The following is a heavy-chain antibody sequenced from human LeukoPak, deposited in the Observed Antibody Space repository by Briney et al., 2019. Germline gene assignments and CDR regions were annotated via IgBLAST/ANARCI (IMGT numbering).Heavy chain of an antibody. J-gene: IGHJ4*02. V-gene: IGHV3-23*01. CDR1: GFTLSSNA. Sequence: PGGSLRLSCAASGFTLSSNAMAWVRQAPGKGLEWVSEITGSGFSAYYADSAKGRFTISRDNSKNTLYLQMNSLRAEDTAVYYCAKDRSGDPNYFDYWGQGTLVTVSS. D-gene: IGHD2-21*01. CDR2: ITGSGFSA. CDR3: AKDRSGDPNYFDY.